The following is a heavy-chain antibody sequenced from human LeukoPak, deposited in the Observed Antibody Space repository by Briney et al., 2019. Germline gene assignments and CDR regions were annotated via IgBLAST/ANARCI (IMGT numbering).Heavy chain of an antibody. D-gene: IGHD5-24*01. CDR1: GFTVSSNY. V-gene: IGHV3-53*04. Sequence: GGSLRLSCAASGFTVSSNYMSWVRQAPGKGLEWVSLIYSDGSTYYADSVKGRFTISRHNPENTLYLQMNSLRTEDTAVYYCARGGLEMATIYFDYWGQGTLVTVS. J-gene: IGHJ4*02. CDR3: ARGGLEMATIYFDY. CDR2: IYSDGST.